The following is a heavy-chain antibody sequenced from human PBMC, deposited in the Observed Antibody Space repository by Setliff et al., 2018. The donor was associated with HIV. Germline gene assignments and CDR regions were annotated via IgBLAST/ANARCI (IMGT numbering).Heavy chain of an antibody. D-gene: IGHD6-19*01. Sequence: KPSETLSLTCAVSGYSISSGYYWGWIRQPPGKGLEWIGSIYHSGSTYYNPSLKSRVTISVDTSKKQFSLKLGSVTAADTAVYYCARQLAVADYFDYWGQGTLVTVSS. CDR1: GYSISSGYY. J-gene: IGHJ4*02. V-gene: IGHV4-38-2*01. CDR3: ARQLAVADYFDY. CDR2: IYHSGST.